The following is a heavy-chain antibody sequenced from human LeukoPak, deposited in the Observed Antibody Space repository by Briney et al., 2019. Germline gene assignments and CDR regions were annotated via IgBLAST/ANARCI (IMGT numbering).Heavy chain of an antibody. CDR2: ISPSGDIT. J-gene: IGHJ3*01. CDR3: VRDLHWGGFDV. Sequence: PGGSLRLSCAASGFTFSNYGMSWVRQAPGKGLEWVSGISPSGDITYYADSVMGRFSISRDNPKSTVSLQMSSLRAEDTALYYCVRDLHWGGFDVWGQGTMVTVSS. CDR1: GFTFSNYG. D-gene: IGHD7-27*01. V-gene: IGHV3-23*01.